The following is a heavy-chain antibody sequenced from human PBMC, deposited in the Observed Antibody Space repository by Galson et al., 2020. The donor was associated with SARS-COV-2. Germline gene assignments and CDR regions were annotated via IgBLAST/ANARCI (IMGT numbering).Heavy chain of an antibody. J-gene: IGHJ4*02. CDR2: LDHTGDRT. CDR3: ARCSPLGDGDYFDC. D-gene: IGHD3-10*02. V-gene: IGHV3-23*01. CDR1: GFTFNNYA. Sequence: GESLKISCAASGFTFNNYAMSWVRQTPGKGLEWVSSLDHTGDRTYYADPVRGRFSISRDNSKNILYLQMNSLRAEDTAVYYCARCSPLGDGDYFDCWGRGALVTVSS.